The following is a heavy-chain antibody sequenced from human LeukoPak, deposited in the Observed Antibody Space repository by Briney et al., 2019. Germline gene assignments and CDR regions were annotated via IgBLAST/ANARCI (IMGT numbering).Heavy chain of an antibody. J-gene: IGHJ4*02. CDR1: GGSISSSSYY. CDR2: IYYSGST. Sequence: SETLSLTCTVSGGSISSSSYYWGWIRQPPGKGLEWIGSIYYSGSTYYNPSLKSRVTISVDTSKNQFSLKLSSVTAADTAVYYCARPGSSSSVQIDYWGQGTLVTVSS. V-gene: IGHV4-39*07. CDR3: ARPGSSSSVQIDY. D-gene: IGHD6-6*01.